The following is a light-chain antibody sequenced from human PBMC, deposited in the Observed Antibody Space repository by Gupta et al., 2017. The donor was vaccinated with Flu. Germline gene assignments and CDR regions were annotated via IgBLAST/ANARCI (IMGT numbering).Light chain of an antibody. CDR3: QQGYSTPHT. V-gene: IGKV1-39*01. CDR1: QSVSNF. J-gene: IGKJ4*02. CDR2: AAS. Sequence: PSSLSASVGDRVTITCRASQSVSNFLHWYQQKPGKAPKLLIFAASTLQGGVPSRFSGSGSGTDFTLTINSLQPADFATYYCQQGYSTPHTFGRGTTVEIK.